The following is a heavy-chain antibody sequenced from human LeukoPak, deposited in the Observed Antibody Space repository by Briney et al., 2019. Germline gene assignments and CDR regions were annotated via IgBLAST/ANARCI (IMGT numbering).Heavy chain of an antibody. CDR1: GFTFSNYW. D-gene: IGHD4-17*01. Sequence: PGGSLRLSCAASGFTFSNYWMSWVRQAPGKGLEWVANIKQDGSEKYYVDSVKGRFTISRDNAKNSLYLQMNSLRAEDTAVYYCARDSLLRYYFDYWGQGTLVTASS. V-gene: IGHV3-7*01. J-gene: IGHJ4*02. CDR3: ARDSLLRYYFDY. CDR2: IKQDGSEK.